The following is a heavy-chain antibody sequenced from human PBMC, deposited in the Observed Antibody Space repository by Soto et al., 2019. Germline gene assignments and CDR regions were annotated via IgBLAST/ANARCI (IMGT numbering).Heavy chain of an antibody. Sequence: QVQLVQSGAEVKKPGASVKVSCKASGYTFTSYGISWVRQAPGQGLEWMGWISAYNGNTNYAQKLQGSVTMTTDTSTSTAYMELRSLRSDDTAVYYCARVKRYFDWLLYGDDYWGQGTLVTVSS. CDR2: ISAYNGNT. J-gene: IGHJ4*02. CDR1: GYTFTSYG. V-gene: IGHV1-18*01. CDR3: ARVKRYFDWLLYGDDY. D-gene: IGHD3-9*01.